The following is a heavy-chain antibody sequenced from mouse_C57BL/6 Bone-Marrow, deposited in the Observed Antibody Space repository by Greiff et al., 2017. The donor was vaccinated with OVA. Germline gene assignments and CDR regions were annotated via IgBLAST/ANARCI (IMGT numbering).Heavy chain of an antibody. D-gene: IGHD2-1*01. Sequence: QVQLQQPGPGLVQPSQSLSITCTVSGFSLTSYGVHWVRQSPGKGLEWLGVIWSGGSTDYNAAFISRLSISKDNSKSQVFFKMNSLQADDTAIYYCARNLYTYWYFDVWGTGTTVTVSS. CDR1: GFSLTSYG. CDR3: ARNLYTYWYFDV. J-gene: IGHJ1*03. CDR2: IWSGGST. V-gene: IGHV2-2*01.